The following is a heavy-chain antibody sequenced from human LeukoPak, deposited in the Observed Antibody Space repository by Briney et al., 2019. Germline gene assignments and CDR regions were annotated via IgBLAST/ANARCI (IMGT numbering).Heavy chain of an antibody. Sequence: ASVKVSCKASGYTFTGYYMHWVRQAPGQGLEWMGRLNPNSGGTNYAQKFQGRVTMTRDTSISTAYMELSRLRSDDTAVYYCARDLGDYVWGSYRSYYFDYWGQGTLVTVSS. V-gene: IGHV1-2*06. CDR1: GYTFTGYY. CDR3: ARDLGDYVWGSYRSYYFDY. J-gene: IGHJ4*02. CDR2: LNPNSGGT. D-gene: IGHD3-16*02.